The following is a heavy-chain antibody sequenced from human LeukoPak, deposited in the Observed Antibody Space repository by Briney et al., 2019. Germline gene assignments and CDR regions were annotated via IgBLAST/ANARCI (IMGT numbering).Heavy chain of an antibody. J-gene: IGHJ6*02. Sequence: SQTLSLTCAISGDSVSSKSTAWNWIRQSPSRGLEWLGRTYYRSKWYTDYAVSVKSRITVNPDTFKNQFSLQLNSVTPEDTAVYYCASGGTTVAGMDVWGQGTTVSVSS. CDR1: GDSVSSKSTA. CDR2: TYYRSKWYT. V-gene: IGHV6-1*01. D-gene: IGHD1-1*01. CDR3: ASGGTTVAGMDV.